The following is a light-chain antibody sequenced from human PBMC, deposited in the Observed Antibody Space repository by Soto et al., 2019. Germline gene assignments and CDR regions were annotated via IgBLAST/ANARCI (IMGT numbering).Light chain of an antibody. CDR3: QQYNYWPPLT. J-gene: IGKJ4*01. CDR1: QSVSSN. Sequence: EVVVTESPATLSVSPGDRATLSCRASQSVSSNLAWYQQSPGQAPRLLIYGASTRAAGIPARFSGSGSGTEFTLTISSLQSEDFALYYCQQYNYWPPLTFGGGTKVDI. CDR2: GAS. V-gene: IGKV3-15*01.